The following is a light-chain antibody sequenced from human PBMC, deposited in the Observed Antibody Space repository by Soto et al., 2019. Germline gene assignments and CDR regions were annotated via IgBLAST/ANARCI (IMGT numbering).Light chain of an antibody. CDR3: AAWDDGLSGLYV. CDR1: SSNIGSNY. V-gene: IGLV1-47*01. J-gene: IGLJ1*01. CDR2: RNN. Sequence: QSALTQPPSASGTPGQRVTISCSGSSSNIGSNYVYWYQQLPGTAPKLLIYRNNQRPSGVPDRFSGSKSGTSASLAISGLRSEDEADYYCAAWDDGLSGLYVFGTGTKVTVL.